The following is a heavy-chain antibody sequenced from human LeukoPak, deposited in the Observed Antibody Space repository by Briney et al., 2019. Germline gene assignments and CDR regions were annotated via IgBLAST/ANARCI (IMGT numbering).Heavy chain of an antibody. V-gene: IGHV1-69*13. CDR3: ARDGAGYSSGWAPDY. D-gene: IGHD6-19*01. Sequence: ASVTVSCKASGGTFSSYAISWVRQAPGQGLEWMGGIIPIFGTANYAQKFQGRVTITADESTSTAYMELSSLRSEDTAVYYYARDGAGYSSGWAPDYWGQGTLVTVSS. CDR2: IIPIFGTA. J-gene: IGHJ4*02. CDR1: GGTFSSYA.